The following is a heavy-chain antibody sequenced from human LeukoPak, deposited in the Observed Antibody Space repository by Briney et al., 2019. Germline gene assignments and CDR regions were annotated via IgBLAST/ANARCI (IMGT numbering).Heavy chain of an antibody. CDR1: GFTFSDYY. CDR3: ARVVGYCSSTSCYKYFDY. Sequence: GGSLRLSCAASGFTFSDYYMSWIRQAPGKGLEWVANIKQDGSEKYYVDSVKGRFTISRDNAKNSLYLQMNSLRAEDTAVYYCARVVGYCSSTSCYKYFDYWGQGTLVTVSS. V-gene: IGHV3-7*01. CDR2: IKQDGSEK. D-gene: IGHD2-2*02. J-gene: IGHJ4*02.